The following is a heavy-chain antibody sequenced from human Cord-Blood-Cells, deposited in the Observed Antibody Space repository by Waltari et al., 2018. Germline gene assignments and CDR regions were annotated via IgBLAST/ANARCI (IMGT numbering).Heavy chain of an antibody. CDR2: SNPNSGGT. V-gene: IGHV1-2*02. Sequence: QVQLVQSGAEVKKPGASVKVSCKASGYTFTGYYMHWVRQAPGQGLEWMGWSNPNSGGTNYAQKFQGRVTMTRDTSISTAYMELSRLRSDDTAVYYCARARSIAVAGTGWFDPWGQGTLVTVSS. D-gene: IGHD6-19*01. CDR1: GYTFTGYY. J-gene: IGHJ5*02. CDR3: ARARSIAVAGTGWFDP.